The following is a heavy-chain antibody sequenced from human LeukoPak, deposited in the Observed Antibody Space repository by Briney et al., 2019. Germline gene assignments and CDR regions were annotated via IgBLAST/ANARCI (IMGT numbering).Heavy chain of an antibody. J-gene: IGHJ4*02. D-gene: IGHD2-2*01. Sequence: GASVKVSCKASGGTFSSYAISWVRQAPGQGLEWMGGIIPIFGTANYAQKFQGRVTITTDESTSTAYMELSSLRSEDTAVYYCAYVYCSSTSCTDHWGQGTLVTVSS. CDR1: GGTFSSYA. V-gene: IGHV1-69*05. CDR2: IIPIFGTA. CDR3: AYVYCSSTSCTDH.